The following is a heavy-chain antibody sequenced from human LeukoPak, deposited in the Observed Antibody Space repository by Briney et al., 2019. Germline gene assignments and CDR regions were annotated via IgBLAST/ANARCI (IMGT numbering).Heavy chain of an antibody. CDR1: GGSISSSSYY. J-gene: IGHJ5*02. D-gene: IGHD3-3*01. CDR3: AREGGPDYDFWSGSQFDP. CDR2: IYYSGST. Sequence: PSETLSLTCTVSGGSISSSSYYWGWIRQPPGKGLEWIGSIYYSGSTYYNPSLKSRVTISVDTSKNQFSLKLSSVTSADTAVYYCAREGGPDYDFWSGSQFDPWGQGTLVTVSS. V-gene: IGHV4-39*02.